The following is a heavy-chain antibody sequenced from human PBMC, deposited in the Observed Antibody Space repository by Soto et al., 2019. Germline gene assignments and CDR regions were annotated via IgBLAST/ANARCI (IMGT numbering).Heavy chain of an antibody. CDR1: GGSFSGYY. Sequence: QVQLQQWGAGLLKPSETLSLTCAVYGGSFSGYYWSWIRQPPGKGLEWIGEINHSGSTNYNPSLKSRVTISVDTSKNQFSLKLSSVTAADTAVYYCARGRTTLTPWNWYFDLWGRGTLVTVSS. J-gene: IGHJ2*01. CDR2: INHSGST. CDR3: ARGRTTLTPWNWYFDL. V-gene: IGHV4-34*01. D-gene: IGHD4-17*01.